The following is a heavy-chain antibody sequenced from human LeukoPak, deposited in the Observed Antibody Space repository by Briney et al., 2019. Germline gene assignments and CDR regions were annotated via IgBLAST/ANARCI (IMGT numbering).Heavy chain of an antibody. CDR1: GFTFSTYG. V-gene: IGHV3-33*01. Sequence: PGRSLRPSCAASGFTFSTYGMHWVRQTPGKGLEWVAVMWYDGSNKYYADSVKGRFTISRDNSKNTLDLQMNSLRVEDTAVYYCARDGYSGSKRGLYFDSWGQGTLVTVSS. CDR2: MWYDGSNK. D-gene: IGHD5-12*01. J-gene: IGHJ4*02. CDR3: ARDGYSGSKRGLYFDS.